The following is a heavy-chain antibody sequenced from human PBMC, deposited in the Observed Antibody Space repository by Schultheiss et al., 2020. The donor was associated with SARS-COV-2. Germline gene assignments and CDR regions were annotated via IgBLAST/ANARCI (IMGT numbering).Heavy chain of an antibody. V-gene: IGHV1-2*02. CDR3: ARDRVVVAATLFRYYYYGMDV. CDR1: GYTFTSYG. J-gene: IGHJ6*02. D-gene: IGHD2-15*01. CDR2: IIPNSGGT. Sequence: ASVKVSCKASGYTFTSYGISWVRQAPGQGLEWMGGIIPNSGGTNYAQKFQGRVTMTRDTSISTAYMELSRLRSDDTAVYYCARDRVVVAATLFRYYYYGMDVWGQGTTVTVSS.